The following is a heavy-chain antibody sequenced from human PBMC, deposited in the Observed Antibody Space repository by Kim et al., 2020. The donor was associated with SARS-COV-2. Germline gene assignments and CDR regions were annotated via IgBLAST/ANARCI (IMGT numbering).Heavy chain of an antibody. CDR1: GYTFTSYA. D-gene: IGHD5-12*01. J-gene: IGHJ6*02. CDR2: INAGNGNP. Sequence: ASVKVSCKASGYTFTSYAMHWVRQAPGQRLEWMGWINAGNGNPKYSQKFQGRVTITRDTSASTAYMELSSLRSEDTAVYYCAREGLRKYYYGMDVWGQGTTVTVSS. CDR3: AREGLRKYYYGMDV. V-gene: IGHV1-3*01.